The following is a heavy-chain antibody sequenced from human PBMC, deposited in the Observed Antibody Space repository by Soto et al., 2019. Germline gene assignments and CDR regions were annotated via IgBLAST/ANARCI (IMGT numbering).Heavy chain of an antibody. Sequence: QVQLQESSPGLVKPSETLSLTCTVSGVSISSYYWSWLRQPPGKGLEWIGYIFYTENTDYNPSLKSRVTISIDTSKKQFSLNLRSVTAADTAIYYCARVNRGALEYWGQGTLVTVSS. V-gene: IGHV4-59*01. CDR2: IFYTENT. J-gene: IGHJ4*02. CDR3: ARVNRGALEY. D-gene: IGHD3-16*01. CDR1: GVSISSYY.